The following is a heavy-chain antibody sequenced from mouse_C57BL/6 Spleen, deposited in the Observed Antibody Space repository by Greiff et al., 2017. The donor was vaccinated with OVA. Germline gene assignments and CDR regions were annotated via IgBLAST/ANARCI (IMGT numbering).Heavy chain of an antibody. Sequence: EVKVVESGGGLVKPGGSLKLSCAASGFTFSSYAMSWVRQTPEKRLEWVATISDGGSYTYYPDNVKGRFTISRDNAKNNRYLQMSHLKSEDTAMYYCAREFSANFYYFDYWGQGTTLTVSS. CDR3: AREFSANFYYFDY. CDR2: ISDGGSYT. J-gene: IGHJ2*01. D-gene: IGHD4-1*01. CDR1: GFTFSSYA. V-gene: IGHV5-4*03.